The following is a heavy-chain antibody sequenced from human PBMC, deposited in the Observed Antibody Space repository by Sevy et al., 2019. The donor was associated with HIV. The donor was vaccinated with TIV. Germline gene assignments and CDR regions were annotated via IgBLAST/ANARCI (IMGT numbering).Heavy chain of an antibody. J-gene: IGHJ6*02. Sequence: ASVKVSCKVSGYTLTELSMHWVRQAPGKGLEWMGGFDPEDGETINAQKFQGRVTMTDDTSTDTAYMELSSLRSEDTAVYYCATAVVQAAMDYYYYGMDVWGQGTTVTVSS. CDR2: FDPEDGET. CDR3: ATAVVQAAMDYYYYGMDV. D-gene: IGHD2-2*01. CDR1: GYTLTELS. V-gene: IGHV1-24*01.